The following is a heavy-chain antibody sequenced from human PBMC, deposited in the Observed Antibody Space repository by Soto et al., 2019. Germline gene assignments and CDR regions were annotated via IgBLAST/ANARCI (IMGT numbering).Heavy chain of an antibody. J-gene: IGHJ3*02. CDR3: AKGAHYGDYPFFDAFDI. Sequence: GGSLRLSCAASGFTFSSYAMSWVRQAPGKGLEWVSAISGSGGSTYYPDSVKGRFTISRDNSKNTLYLQMNSLRAEDTAVYYCAKGAHYGDYPFFDAFDIWGQGTMVTVSS. D-gene: IGHD4-17*01. CDR1: GFTFSSYA. V-gene: IGHV3-23*01. CDR2: ISGSGGST.